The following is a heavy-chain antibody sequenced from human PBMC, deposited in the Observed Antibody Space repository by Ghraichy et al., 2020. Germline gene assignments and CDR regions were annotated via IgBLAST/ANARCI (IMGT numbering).Heavy chain of an antibody. D-gene: IGHD1-26*01. Sequence: SETLSLTCTVSGGSISSYYWSWIRQPPGKGLEWIGYIYYSGSTNYNPSLKSRVTISVDTSKNQFSLKLSSVTAADTAVYYCARGFVGAHIVYDYWGQGTLVTVSS. V-gene: IGHV4-59*01. CDR2: IYYSGST. CDR1: GGSISSYY. J-gene: IGHJ4*02. CDR3: ARGFVGAHIVYDY.